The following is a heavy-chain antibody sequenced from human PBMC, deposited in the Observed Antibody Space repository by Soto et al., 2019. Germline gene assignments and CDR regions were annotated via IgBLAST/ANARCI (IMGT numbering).Heavy chain of an antibody. CDR2: IYYSGST. D-gene: IGHD3-22*01. J-gene: IGHJ4*02. V-gene: IGHV4-39*01. CDR1: GGSISSSSYY. CDR3: ASDSYYYDSSGYSNRFGY. Sequence: SETLSLTCTVSGGSISSSSYYWGWIRQPPGKGLEWIGSIYYSGSTYYNPSLKSRVTISVDTSKNQFSLKLSSVTAADTAVYYCASDSYYYDSSGYSNRFGYWGQGTLVTVS.